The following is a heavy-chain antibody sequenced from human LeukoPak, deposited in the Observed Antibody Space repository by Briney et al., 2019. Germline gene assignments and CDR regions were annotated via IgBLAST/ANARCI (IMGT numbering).Heavy chain of an antibody. V-gene: IGHV4-34*01. D-gene: IGHD5-18*01. CDR1: GGSFSGYY. CDR2: INHSGSN. Sequence: SETLSLTCAVYGGSFSGYYWNWLRRPPGKGLEWIGEINHSGSNNYNPSLKSRVTISVDTSKNQFFLKLNSVTAAETAVYYCARGVRSSTYGYGFMNYWGQGTLVTVSS. J-gene: IGHJ4*02. CDR3: ARGVRSSTYGYGFMNY.